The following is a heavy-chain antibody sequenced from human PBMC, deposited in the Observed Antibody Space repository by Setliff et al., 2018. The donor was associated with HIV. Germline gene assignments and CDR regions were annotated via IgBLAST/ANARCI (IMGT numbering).Heavy chain of an antibody. V-gene: IGHV3-11*04. D-gene: IGHD3-16*01. Sequence: GSLRLSCTASGLTFSDYYMSWIRQAPGKGLEWVSYISRSNNTIYYADSMKGRFIISRDNAKNSIYLHMNILGAEETAVYYCATDNYGYQYSFDYWGQGILVTVSS. CDR2: ISRSNNTI. CDR1: GLTFSDYY. J-gene: IGHJ4*02. CDR3: ATDNYGYQYSFDY.